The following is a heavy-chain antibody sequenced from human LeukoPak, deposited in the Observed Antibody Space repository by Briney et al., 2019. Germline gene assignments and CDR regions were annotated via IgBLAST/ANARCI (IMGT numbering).Heavy chain of an antibody. CDR2: ISSSSSYI. CDR3: RPKDSTYAGGD. CDR1: GFTFSDYS. V-gene: IGHV3-21*01. J-gene: IGHJ4*02. D-gene: IGHD2-8*02. Sequence: PGGSLRLSCAASGFTFSDYSMNWVRQAPGKGLEWVSSISSSSSYIYYADSVKGRFTISRDNAKNSLYLQMNSLRAEDTAVYYCRPKDSTYAGGDWGQGTLVTVSS.